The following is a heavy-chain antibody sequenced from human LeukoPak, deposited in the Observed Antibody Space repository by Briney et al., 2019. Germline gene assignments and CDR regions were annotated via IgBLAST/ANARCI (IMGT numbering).Heavy chain of an antibody. Sequence: PGGSLRLSCAASGFTFSSYAMSWVRQAPGKGLEWVSVISSDGTNKYYADSVKGRFTISRDNSKNTLYLQMNNLRAEDTALYYCARDRDRAADYYFDYWGQGTLVTVSS. J-gene: IGHJ4*02. CDR1: GFTFSSYA. V-gene: IGHV3-30-3*01. CDR2: ISSDGTNK. D-gene: IGHD6-25*01. CDR3: ARDRDRAADYYFDY.